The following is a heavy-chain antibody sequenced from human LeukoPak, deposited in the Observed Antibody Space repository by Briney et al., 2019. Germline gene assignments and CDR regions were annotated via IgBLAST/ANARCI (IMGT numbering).Heavy chain of an antibody. D-gene: IGHD5-18*01. V-gene: IGHV3-66*02. CDR1: GFTVSSNY. CDR2: IYSGGCT. Sequence: PGGSLRLSCAASGFTVSSNYMSWVRQAPGKGLEWVSVIYSGGCTYYADSVKGRFTISRDNSKNTLYLQMNSLRAEDTAVYYCAREGYSYGTRHFDYWGQGTLVTVSS. J-gene: IGHJ4*02. CDR3: AREGYSYGTRHFDY.